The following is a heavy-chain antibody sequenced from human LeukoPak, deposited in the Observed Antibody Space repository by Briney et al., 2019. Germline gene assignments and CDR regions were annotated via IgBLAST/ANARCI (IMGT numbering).Heavy chain of an antibody. CDR2: RYCVEST. CDR3: ARINDFWSGPTLDV. CDR1: GGSICSDY. Sequence: SETLSLSCAVSGGSICSDYWSWIRQPPGKGVEWVGYRYCVESTNYSPCLNSRVPISIDKSKNQSSLKLNSVTAADTVVYYCARINDFWSGPTLDVGGEGTTVTVPS. D-gene: IGHD3-3*01. J-gene: IGHJ6*01. V-gene: IGHV4-59*12.